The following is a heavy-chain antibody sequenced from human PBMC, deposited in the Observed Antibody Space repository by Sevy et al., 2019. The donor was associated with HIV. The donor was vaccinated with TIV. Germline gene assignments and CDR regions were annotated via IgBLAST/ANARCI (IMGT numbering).Heavy chain of an antibody. CDR1: GFSSSRTG. CDR2: ISYDGSNK. V-gene: IGHV3-30*18. J-gene: IGHJ4*02. D-gene: IGHD3-10*01. Sequence: GGSLRLSCGVSGFSSSRTGLHWVRQAPGKGLEWVAVISYDGSNKDYADSVKGRFTISRYDSKKTLYLQMNSLRVEDTAMYYCAEEIVLWLGEWAPGILVTVSS. CDR3: AEEIVLWLGE.